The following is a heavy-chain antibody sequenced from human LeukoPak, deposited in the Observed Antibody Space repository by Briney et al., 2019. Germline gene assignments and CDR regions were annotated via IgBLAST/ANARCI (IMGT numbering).Heavy chain of an antibody. CDR1: GGSISSDY. CDR2: IYYIGST. J-gene: IGHJ4*02. CDR3: ARVVGATGSSDY. V-gene: IGHV4-59*01. Sequence: PSVTLSLTCTVSGGSISSDYWSWIRQPPGKGLEWIGYIYYIGSTNYNPSLKSRITISVDTSKSHFSLKLSSVTAADTAVYYCARVVGATGSSDYWGQGTLVTVSS. D-gene: IGHD1-26*01.